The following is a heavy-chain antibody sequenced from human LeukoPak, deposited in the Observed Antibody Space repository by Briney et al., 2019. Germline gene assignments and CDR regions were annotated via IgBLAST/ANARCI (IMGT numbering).Heavy chain of an antibody. CDR2: ISYDGNIK. J-gene: IGHJ4*02. D-gene: IGHD1-14*01. V-gene: IGHV3-30*07. CDR3: AKGTGGPAYFDY. Sequence: GGSLRLSCAASGFTFSNYAMHWVRQAPGKGLDWVAVISYDGNIKIHADSVKGRFTISRDNAKNSLYLQMNSLRAEDTAVYYCAKGTGGPAYFDYWGQGTLVTVSS. CDR1: GFTFSNYA.